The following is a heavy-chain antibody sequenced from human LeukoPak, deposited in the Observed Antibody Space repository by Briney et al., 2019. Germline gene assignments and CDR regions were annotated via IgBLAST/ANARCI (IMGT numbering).Heavy chain of an antibody. CDR3: ARADSSGYYLYY. Sequence: ASAKVSCKASGGTFSSYAISWVRQAPGQGLEWMGRIIPIFGIANYAQKLQGRVTITADKSTSTAYMELSSLRSEDTAVYYCARADSSGYYLYYWGQGTLVTVSS. CDR2: IIPIFGIA. CDR1: GGTFSSYA. V-gene: IGHV1-69*04. J-gene: IGHJ4*02. D-gene: IGHD3-22*01.